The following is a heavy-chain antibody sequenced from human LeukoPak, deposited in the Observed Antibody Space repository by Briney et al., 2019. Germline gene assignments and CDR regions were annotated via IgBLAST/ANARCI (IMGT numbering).Heavy chain of an antibody. CDR2: INPSGGST. D-gene: IGHD6-19*01. Sequence: ASVKVSCKASGYAFTSYYMHWVRQAPGQGLEWMGIINPSGGSTSYAQKFQGRVTMTRDTSTSTVYMELSSLRSEDTAVYYCAKEAVAGGFDYWGQGTLVTVSS. CDR3: AKEAVAGGFDY. V-gene: IGHV1-46*01. CDR1: GYAFTSYY. J-gene: IGHJ4*02.